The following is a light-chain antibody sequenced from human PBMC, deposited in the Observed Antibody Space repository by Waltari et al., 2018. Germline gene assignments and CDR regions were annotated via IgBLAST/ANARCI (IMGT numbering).Light chain of an antibody. CDR1: QSIGSW. CDR2: KAS. CDR3: QQYNSYSRT. V-gene: IGKV1-5*03. Sequence: DIQMTQSPSTLSASVGDRVTITCGASQSIGSWLAWYQQKPGKAPKLLIYKASSLESGVPSRFSGSGSGTEFTLTISSLQPDDFATYYCQQYNSYSRTFGQGTKVEIK. J-gene: IGKJ1*01.